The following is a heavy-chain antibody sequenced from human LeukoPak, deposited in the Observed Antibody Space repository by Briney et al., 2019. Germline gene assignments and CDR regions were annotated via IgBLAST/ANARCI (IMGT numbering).Heavy chain of an antibody. D-gene: IGHD3-9*01. CDR3: ARDHYDILTGYSDY. Sequence: SETLSLTCTVSGGSISSSSYYWGWIRQPPGKGLEWIGSIYYSGSTYYNPSLKSRVTISVDTSKNQFSLKLSSVTAADTAVYYCARDHYDILTGYSDYWGQGTLVTVSS. CDR2: IYYSGST. V-gene: IGHV4-39*07. CDR1: GGSISSSSYY. J-gene: IGHJ4*02.